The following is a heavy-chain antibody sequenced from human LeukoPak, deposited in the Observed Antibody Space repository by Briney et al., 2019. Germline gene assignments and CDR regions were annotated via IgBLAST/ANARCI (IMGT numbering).Heavy chain of an antibody. V-gene: IGHV4-39*01. CDR2: IYYSGST. D-gene: IGHD6-13*01. CDR3: ARHRPGIAAAGAFDY. Sequence: SETLSLTCTVSGGSISSSSYYWRWLRQPPGKGLEWIGSIYYSGSTYYNTPLKSRVTISVDTSKSQFSLKLSSVTAADTAVYYCARHRPGIAAAGAFDYWGQGTLVTVSS. J-gene: IGHJ4*02. CDR1: GGSISSSSYY.